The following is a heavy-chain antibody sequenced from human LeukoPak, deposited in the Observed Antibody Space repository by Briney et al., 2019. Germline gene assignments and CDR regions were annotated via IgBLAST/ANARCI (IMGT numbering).Heavy chain of an antibody. Sequence: TGGSLRLSCATSGFTFTTYWTSWVRQAPGKGLEWVANIKQDGSAKYYVDSVKGRFTISRDNAKNSLYLQMNSLRAEDTAVYYCARDRGYDSFDYWGQGTLVTVSS. CDR2: IKQDGSAK. D-gene: IGHD5-12*01. CDR3: ARDRGYDSFDY. J-gene: IGHJ4*02. V-gene: IGHV3-7*01. CDR1: GFTFTTYW.